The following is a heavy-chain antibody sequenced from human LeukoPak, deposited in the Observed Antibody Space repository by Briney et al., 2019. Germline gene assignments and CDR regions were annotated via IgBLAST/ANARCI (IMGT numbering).Heavy chain of an antibody. J-gene: IGHJ3*02. V-gene: IGHV3-30*04. CDR3: ARPYGDYAHGAFDI. CDR1: GFTFSSYA. D-gene: IGHD4-17*01. CDR2: ISYDGSNK. Sequence: PGRSLRLSCAASGFTFSSYAMHWVRQAPGKGLEWVAVISYDGSNKYYADSVKGRFTISRDNSKNTLYLQMNSLRAEDTAVHYCARPYGDYAHGAFDIWGQGTMVTVSS.